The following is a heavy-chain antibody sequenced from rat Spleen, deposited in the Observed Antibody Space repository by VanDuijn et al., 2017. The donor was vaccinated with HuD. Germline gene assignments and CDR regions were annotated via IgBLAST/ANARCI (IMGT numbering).Heavy chain of an antibody. CDR3: TNNWEAYY. J-gene: IGHJ2*01. D-gene: IGHD5-1*01. CDR2: ITNTGGST. CDR1: GFTFSNYY. Sequence: EVQLVESGGGLVQPGRSMKLSCAASGFTFSNYYMAWVRQAPTKGLEWVASITNTGGSTYYPDSVKGRFTISRDNARSTLYLQMNSLRAEDTATYYCTNNWEAYYWGQGVMVTVSS. V-gene: IGHV5-25*01.